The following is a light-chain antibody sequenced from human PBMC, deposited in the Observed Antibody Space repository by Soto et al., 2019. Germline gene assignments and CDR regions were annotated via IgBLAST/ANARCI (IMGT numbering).Light chain of an antibody. CDR1: QDIKNY. V-gene: IGKV1-33*01. Sequence: DIQLTQSPSFLSASVGDRVTTTCQASQDIKNYLNWYQQKSGKAPKLLIYDASDLETGVPSRFSGSGSGTDFTFTINSLQPEDIATYYCQQYDNLPLTFGGGTKVDIK. CDR2: DAS. J-gene: IGKJ4*01. CDR3: QQYDNLPLT.